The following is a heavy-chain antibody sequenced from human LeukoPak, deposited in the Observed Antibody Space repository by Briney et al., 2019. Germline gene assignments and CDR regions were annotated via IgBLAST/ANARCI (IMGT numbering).Heavy chain of an antibody. J-gene: IGHJ4*02. D-gene: IGHD2-21*02. CDR3: ARDVVVTALQRSRGDYFDY. Sequence: GGSLRLSCAASGFTFSSYWMNWVRQAPGKGLEWVANIKQDGSEKYYVDSVKGRFTISRDNAKNSLYLQMNSLRADDTAVYYCARDVVVTALQRSRGDYFDYWGQGTLVTVSS. V-gene: IGHV3-7*03. CDR2: IKQDGSEK. CDR1: GFTFSSYW.